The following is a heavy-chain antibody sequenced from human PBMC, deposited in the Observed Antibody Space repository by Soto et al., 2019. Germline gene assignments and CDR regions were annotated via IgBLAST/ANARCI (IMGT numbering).Heavy chain of an antibody. CDR3: AKDLPDYARQGDY. J-gene: IGHJ4*02. CDR1: GFTFSSYG. Sequence: QVQLVESGGGVVQPGRSLRLSCAASGFTFSSYGMHWVRQAPGKGLEWVAVISYDGSNKYYADSVKGRFTISRDNSKNTLYLQMTSLRAEDTAVYYCAKDLPDYARQGDYWGQGTLVTVSS. D-gene: IGHD4-17*01. CDR2: ISYDGSNK. V-gene: IGHV3-30*18.